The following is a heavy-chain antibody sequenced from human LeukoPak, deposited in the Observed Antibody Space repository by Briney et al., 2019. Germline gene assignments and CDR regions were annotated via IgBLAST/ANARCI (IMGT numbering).Heavy chain of an antibody. V-gene: IGHV3-11*01. CDR1: GFSFSDNF. CDR3: ARGGYGWTFKQ. CDR2: INSGGDTI. D-gene: IGHD5-18*01. Sequence: PGGSLRLSCTASGFSFSDNFMGWIRQAPGKGLEWVSYINSGGDTIHYLDAVKGRFSISRDNSKRSLCLQMSRLKVDDTAVYYCARGGYGWTFKQWGQGTLVSVSS. J-gene: IGHJ4*02.